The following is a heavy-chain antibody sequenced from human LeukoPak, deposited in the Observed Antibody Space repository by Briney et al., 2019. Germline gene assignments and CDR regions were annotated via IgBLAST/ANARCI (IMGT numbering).Heavy chain of an antibody. CDR2: ISGSGGST. Sequence: GGSLRLSCAASGFTFSSYAMSWVRQAPGKGLEWVSAISGSGGSTYYADSVKGRFTISRDNSKNTLYLQMNSLRAEDKAVYYCAKGASRPLQLWYMFDYWGQGTLVTVSS. J-gene: IGHJ4*02. D-gene: IGHD5-18*01. CDR3: AKGASRPLQLWYMFDY. V-gene: IGHV3-23*01. CDR1: GFTFSSYA.